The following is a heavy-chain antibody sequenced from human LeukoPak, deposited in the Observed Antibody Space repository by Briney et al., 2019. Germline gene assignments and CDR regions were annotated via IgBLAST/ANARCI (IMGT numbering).Heavy chain of an antibody. J-gene: IGHJ5*02. V-gene: IGHV1-46*01. CDR2: INPSGGTT. D-gene: IGHD3-22*01. CDR3: ARAAYYYDSSGYYSTKNWFDP. Sequence: ASVKVSCKASGYTFTSYGISWVRQAPGQGLEWMGIINPSGGTTNYAQKFRGRVTMTRDMSTSTVYMELSSLRSEDMAVYYCARAAYYYDSSGYYSTKNWFDPWGQGTLVTVSS. CDR1: GYTFTSYG.